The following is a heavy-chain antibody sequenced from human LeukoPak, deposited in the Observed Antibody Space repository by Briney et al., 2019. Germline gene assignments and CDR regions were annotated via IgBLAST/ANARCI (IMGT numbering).Heavy chain of an antibody. Sequence: SETLSLTCTVSGGPISSYYWSWLRQPPGKGLEWIGYIYYSGSTNYNPSLKSRVTISVDTSKNQFSLKLSSVTAADTAVYYCARRPQSGYATFDPWGQGTLVTVSS. CDR1: GGPISSYY. V-gene: IGHV4-59*01. CDR3: ARRPQSGYATFDP. CDR2: IYYSGST. D-gene: IGHD5-12*01. J-gene: IGHJ5*02.